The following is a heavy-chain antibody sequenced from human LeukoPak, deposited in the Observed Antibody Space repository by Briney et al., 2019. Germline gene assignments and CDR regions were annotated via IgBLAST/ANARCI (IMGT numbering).Heavy chain of an antibody. CDR3: AKASLQDDSYGYCFDY. CDR1: GFTFDDYA. Sequence: PGGSLRLSCAASGFTFDDYAMHWVRQAPGKGLEWVSGISWNSGSIGYADSVKGRFTISRDNAKNSLYLQMNSLRAEDTALYYCAKASLQDDSYGYCFDYWGQGTLVTVSS. J-gene: IGHJ4*02. V-gene: IGHV3-9*01. CDR2: ISWNSGSI. D-gene: IGHD5-18*01.